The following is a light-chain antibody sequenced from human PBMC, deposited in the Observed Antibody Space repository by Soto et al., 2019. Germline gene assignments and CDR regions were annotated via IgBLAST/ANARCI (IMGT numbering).Light chain of an antibody. V-gene: IGKV3-20*01. CDR3: QQYGTSPQT. CDR2: DAS. CDR1: QSVSSY. J-gene: IGKJ1*01. Sequence: EGVLTQSPATLSLSPGERATLSCRASQSVSSYLAWYQQKPGQAPRLLIYDASNRATGIPDRFSGSGSGTDFTLTISRLAPEDFAVYYCQQYGTSPQTFAQGTKV.